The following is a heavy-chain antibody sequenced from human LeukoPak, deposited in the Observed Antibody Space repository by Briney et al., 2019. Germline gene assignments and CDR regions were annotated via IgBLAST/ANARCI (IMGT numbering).Heavy chain of an antibody. CDR3: AKDTYYYDRSGMT. V-gene: IGHV3-9*01. Sequence: PGGSLILSCAASGFTFDDYAMHWVRPAPGKGLEWVSGISWNSGSIGYADSVKGRFTISRDNAKTSLYLQMNSLRAEDTALYYCAKDTYYYDRSGMTWGQGTLVTVSS. J-gene: IGHJ4*02. CDR1: GFTFDDYA. D-gene: IGHD3-22*01. CDR2: ISWNSGSI.